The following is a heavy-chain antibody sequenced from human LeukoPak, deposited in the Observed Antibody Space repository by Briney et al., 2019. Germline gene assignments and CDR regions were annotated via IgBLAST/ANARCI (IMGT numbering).Heavy chain of an antibody. D-gene: IGHD2-2*01. CDR1: GGSISSYY. CDR2: IYYSGST. V-gene: IGHV4-59*01. J-gene: IGHJ4*02. CDR3: ARGTQYQLLPFDY. Sequence: SETLSLTCTVSGGSISSYYWSWIRQTPGKGLEWIGYIYYSGSTNYNPSLKSRVTISVDTSKNQFSLKLSSVTAADTAVYYCARGTQYQLLPFDYWGQGTLVTVSS.